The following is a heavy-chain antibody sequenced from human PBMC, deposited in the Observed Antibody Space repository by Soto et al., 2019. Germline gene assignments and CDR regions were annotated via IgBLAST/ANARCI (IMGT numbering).Heavy chain of an antibody. CDR3: ACVEAGDSYYGIDV. D-gene: IGHD6-19*01. CDR2: INPVHGNT. CDR1: GYTFTSYF. V-gene: IGHV1-3*01. J-gene: IGHJ6*02. Sequence: ASVKVSCKASGYTFTSYFMHWVRQAPGQRLEWMGWINPVHGNTQYSQKFQGRVTITRDTSASTAYMEVSSLRSEDTAVFYCACVEAGDSYYGIDVWGQGTTVTVSS.